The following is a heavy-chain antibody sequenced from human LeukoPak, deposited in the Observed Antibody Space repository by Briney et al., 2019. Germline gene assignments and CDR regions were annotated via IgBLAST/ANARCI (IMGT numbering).Heavy chain of an antibody. Sequence: SETLPLTCTVSGGSISSGNYYWNWIRQHPGEGLEWIGYIYYSGSTYYNPSLKSRVTISVDTSKNQFSLRLSSVTAADTAVYYCARVGIVGATGYYFDYWGQGTLVTVSS. CDR3: ARVGIVGATGYYFDY. CDR2: IYYSGST. V-gene: IGHV4-31*03. D-gene: IGHD1-26*01. J-gene: IGHJ4*02. CDR1: GGSISSGNYY.